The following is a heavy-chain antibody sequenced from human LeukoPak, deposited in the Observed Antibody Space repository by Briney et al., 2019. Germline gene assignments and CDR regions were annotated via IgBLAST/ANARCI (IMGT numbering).Heavy chain of an antibody. CDR1: GGSISSYY. CDR3: ARDVIVGAHGGFDP. V-gene: IGHV4-59*01. CDR2: IYYSGST. J-gene: IGHJ5*02. D-gene: IGHD1-26*01. Sequence: SETLSLTCTVSGGSISSYYWSWIRQPPGKGLEWIGYIYYSGSTNYNPSLKSRVTISVDTSKNRFSLKLSSVTAADTAVYYCARDVIVGAHGGFDPWGQGTLVTVSS.